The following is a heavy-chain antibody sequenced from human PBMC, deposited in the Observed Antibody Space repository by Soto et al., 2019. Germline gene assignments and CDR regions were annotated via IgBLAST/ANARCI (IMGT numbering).Heavy chain of an antibody. V-gene: IGHV3-30-3*01. Sequence: QVQLVESGGGVVQPGRSLRRSCAAYGFTFSSYAMHWVRQAPGKGLEWVAVISYDGSNKYYADSVKGRFTISRDNSKNTLYLQMNSLSAEDTAVYYCARDSGWLDYWGQGTLVTVSS. CDR2: ISYDGSNK. CDR3: ARDSGWLDY. D-gene: IGHD6-19*01. CDR1: GFTFSSYA. J-gene: IGHJ4*02.